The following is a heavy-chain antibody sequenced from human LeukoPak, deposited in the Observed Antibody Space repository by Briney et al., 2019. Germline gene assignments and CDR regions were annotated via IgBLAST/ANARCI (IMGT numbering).Heavy chain of an antibody. Sequence: GASVKVSCKASGYTFTSYGISWVRQDPGQGLEWMGWISAYNGNTNYAQKLQGRVTMTTDTSTSTAYMELRSLRSDDTAVYYCARDVTIFAVINSPDAFDIWGQGTMVTVSS. CDR2: ISAYNGNT. D-gene: IGHD3-3*01. CDR3: ARDVTIFAVINSPDAFDI. J-gene: IGHJ3*02. V-gene: IGHV1-18*01. CDR1: GYTFTSYG.